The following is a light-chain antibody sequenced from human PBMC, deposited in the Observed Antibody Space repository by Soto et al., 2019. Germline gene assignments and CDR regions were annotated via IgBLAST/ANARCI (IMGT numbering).Light chain of an antibody. Sequence: EIVLTQSPGTLSLSPGERVTLSCRASQSLSGNYLAWYQQKPGQAPKFLIYGASNRATGIPDRFSGGGSGKGFDLPINRLEPEVFAVYYCQQYGHSPITFGQGTRLEI. CDR2: GAS. CDR3: QQYGHSPIT. J-gene: IGKJ5*01. CDR1: QSLSGNY. V-gene: IGKV3-20*01.